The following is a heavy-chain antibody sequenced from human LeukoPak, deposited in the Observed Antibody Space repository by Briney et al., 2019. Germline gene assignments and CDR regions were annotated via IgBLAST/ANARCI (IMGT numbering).Heavy chain of an antibody. D-gene: IGHD2-2*03. CDR3: AKDYLDIVVVPAALDAFDI. CDR1: GFTFSRYA. V-gene: IGHV3-23*01. Sequence: GGSLRLSCAASGFTFSRYAMSWVRQAPGKGLEWVSVISRSGGSTYYADSVKGRFTISRDNSKTTLYLQMNSLRAEDTAVYYCAKDYLDIVVVPAALDAFDIWGQGTMVTVSS. CDR2: ISRSGGST. J-gene: IGHJ3*02.